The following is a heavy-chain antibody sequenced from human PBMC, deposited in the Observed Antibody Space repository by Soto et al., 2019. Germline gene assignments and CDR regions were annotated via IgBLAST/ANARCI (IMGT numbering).Heavy chain of an antibody. Sequence: EVQLVESGGGLVQPGSSLRLTCAASGFTFDDYAMDWVRQGPGKGLEWVSGISWNSGSLAYADSVKGRFTISRDNAKNSLYLQMDSLRVDDTAFYYCVRVWGARCFDYWGQGTLVTVSS. J-gene: IGHJ4*02. CDR3: VRVWGARCFDY. CDR1: GFTFDDYA. V-gene: IGHV3-9*01. D-gene: IGHD1-26*01. CDR2: ISWNSGSL.